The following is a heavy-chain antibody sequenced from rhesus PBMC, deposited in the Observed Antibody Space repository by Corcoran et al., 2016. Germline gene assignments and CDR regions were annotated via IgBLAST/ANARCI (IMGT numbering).Heavy chain of an antibody. V-gene: IGHV1S2*01. CDR2: TNPYNGNP. J-gene: IGHJ4*01. Sequence: QVQLVQSGAEVKKPGSSVKVSCKASGYTFTDYYMHWVRQAPRQGLEWMGVTNPYNGNPTYAQKCQGRVTMTRDTSTSTAYMELSSLRSEDTAVYYCARVWGSSYHAGFDYWGQGVLVTVSS. CDR3: ARVWGSSYHAGFDY. D-gene: IGHD4-29*01. CDR1: GYTFTDYY.